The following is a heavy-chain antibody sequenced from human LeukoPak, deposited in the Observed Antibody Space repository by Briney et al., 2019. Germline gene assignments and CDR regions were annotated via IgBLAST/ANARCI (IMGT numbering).Heavy chain of an antibody. CDR2: INPNSSGT. V-gene: IGHV1-2*06. D-gene: IGHD2-2*02. CDR3: ARGPAGYCSSTSCYTFVY. Sequence: ASVKVSCKASGYTFTGYYMHWVRQAPGQGLEWMGRINPNSSGTNYAQKFQGRVTMTRDTSISTAYMELSRLRSDDTAVYYCARGPAGYCSSTSCYTFVYWGQGTLVTVSS. CDR1: GYTFTGYY. J-gene: IGHJ4*02.